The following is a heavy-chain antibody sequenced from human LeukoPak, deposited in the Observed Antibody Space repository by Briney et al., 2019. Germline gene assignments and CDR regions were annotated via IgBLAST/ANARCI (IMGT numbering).Heavy chain of an antibody. CDR3: SGGYYDSSGEIDY. CDR2: ISSSSSTI. J-gene: IGHJ4*02. D-gene: IGHD3-22*01. Sequence: GGSLRLSCAASGFTFSSYSMNWVRRAPGKGLEWVSYISSSSSTIYYADSVKGRFTISRDNAKNSLYLQMNSLRDEDTAVYYCSGGYYDSSGEIDYWGQGTLVTVSS. V-gene: IGHV3-48*02. CDR1: GFTFSSYS.